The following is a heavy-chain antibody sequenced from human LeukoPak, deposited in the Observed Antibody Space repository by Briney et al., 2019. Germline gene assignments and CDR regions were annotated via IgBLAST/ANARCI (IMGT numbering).Heavy chain of an antibody. J-gene: IGHJ3*02. CDR2: IYDSGST. V-gene: IGHV4-30-4*08. CDR3: ARDCSGGSCYGAFDI. CDR1: GGSISSGGYY. Sequence: PSQTLSLTCTVSGGSISSGGYYWSWIRQHPGKGLEWIGYIYDSGSTYYNPSLKSRITISVDTSENRFSLKLSSVTATDTAVYCCARDCSGGSCYGAFDIWGQGTMVTVSS. D-gene: IGHD2-15*01.